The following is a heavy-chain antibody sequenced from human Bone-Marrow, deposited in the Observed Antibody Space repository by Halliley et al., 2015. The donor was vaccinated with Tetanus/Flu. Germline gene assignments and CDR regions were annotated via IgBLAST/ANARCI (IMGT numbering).Heavy chain of an antibody. CDR1: GYTFTRYY. V-gene: IGHV1-46*01. Sequence: QVQLVQSGAEVKKPGASVKVSCKASGYTFTRYYMHWVRQAPGQGPEWMGRINPDGGSTTYSQKFQGRLTITRDMSASTVYMDLSSLTSEDAAVYYCARDLVGYTPWDYWGQGTVVTVSS. J-gene: IGHJ4*02. D-gene: IGHD5-12*01. CDR2: INPDGGST. CDR3: ARDLVGYTPWDY.